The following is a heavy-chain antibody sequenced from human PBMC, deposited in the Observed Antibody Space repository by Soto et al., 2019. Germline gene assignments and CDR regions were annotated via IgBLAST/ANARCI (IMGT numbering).Heavy chain of an antibody. CDR2: VYNSGST. J-gene: IGHJ1*01. Sequence: SETLSLTCTVSGGSISSNYWTWIRQPPGKGLEWIGYVYNSGSTNYNPSLKSRVTISEDTSKSQFSLKVNSMTAADTAVYYCARYCPEAVAGYTLDNSGQGTLVTVYS. D-gene: IGHD6-13*01. V-gene: IGHV4-59*01. CDR1: GGSISSNY. CDR3: ARYCPEAVAGYTLDN.